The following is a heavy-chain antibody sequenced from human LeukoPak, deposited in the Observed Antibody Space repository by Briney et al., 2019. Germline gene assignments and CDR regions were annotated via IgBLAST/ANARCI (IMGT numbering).Heavy chain of an antibody. CDR3: VKEGDYGYYFDY. J-gene: IGHJ4*02. CDR2: ISSNGGST. CDR1: GFTFSSYA. D-gene: IGHD3-16*01. Sequence: GGSLRLSCSASGFTFSSYAMDWVLQAPGKGLEYVSTISSNGGSTYYADSVKGRFTISRDDSKNTLYLRMSSLRAEDTAVYYCVKEGDYGYYFDYWGQGTLVTVSS. V-gene: IGHV3-64D*06.